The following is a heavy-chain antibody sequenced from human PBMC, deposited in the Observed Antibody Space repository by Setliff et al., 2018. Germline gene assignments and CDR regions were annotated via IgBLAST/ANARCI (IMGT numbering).Heavy chain of an antibody. D-gene: IGHD2-15*01. J-gene: IGHJ6*02. CDR3: ARRLPYFGMDV. Sequence: GGSLRLSCAASEFTFNKYWMIWVRQAPGKGLERVSKTHTDGITIYSDSVRGRFTISRDSAKNSLHLQMTSLSAEDTAVYYCARRLPYFGMDVWGQGTTVTVSS. V-gene: IGHV3-48*03. CDR2: THTDGITI. CDR1: EFTFNKYW.